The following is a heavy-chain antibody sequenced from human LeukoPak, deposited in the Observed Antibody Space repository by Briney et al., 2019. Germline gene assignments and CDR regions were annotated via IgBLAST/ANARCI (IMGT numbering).Heavy chain of an antibody. D-gene: IGHD4-11*01. V-gene: IGHV1-18*01. J-gene: IGHJ4*02. CDR2: ISGRNGNT. Sequence: ASVHVSCKASGYSFTDYVLTWVRQAPGQGLEWMGWISGRNGNTNYSQRLQGRVTMTTDTSTSTAYMELRSLTSDDTAVYYCARDAIVRDYSNSDYWGQGTLVTVSS. CDR3: ARDAIVRDYSNSDY. CDR1: GYSFTDYV.